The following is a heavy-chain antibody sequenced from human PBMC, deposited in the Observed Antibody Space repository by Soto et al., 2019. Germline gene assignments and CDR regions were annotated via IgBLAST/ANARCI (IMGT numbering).Heavy chain of an antibody. CDR2: IYYSGST. Sequence: PSETLSLTCTVSGGSISSGGYYWSWIRQHPGKGLEWIGYIYYSGSTYYNPSLKSRVTISVDTSKNQFSLKLSSVTAADTAVYYCARDRRGEFNWFDPWGQGTLVTVSS. CDR3: ARDRRGEFNWFDP. D-gene: IGHD3-16*01. CDR1: GGSISSGGYY. J-gene: IGHJ5*02. V-gene: IGHV4-31*03.